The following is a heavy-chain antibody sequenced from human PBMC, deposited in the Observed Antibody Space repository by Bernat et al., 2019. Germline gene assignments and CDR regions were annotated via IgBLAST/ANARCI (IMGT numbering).Heavy chain of an antibody. Sequence: EMQLLESGGDLVQPGGSLRLSCAASGFIFSGYVMHWVRQAPGKGLEWVSAITDGGSTTYYADSVKGRFTISRDNSKKTLYMQMNSLRAEDTAVYYWANKADMRDSSRNWYFDIWGRGTLVTVSS. J-gene: IGHJ2*01. CDR1: GFIFSGYV. V-gene: IGHV3-23*01. CDR3: ANKADMRDSSRNWYFDI. D-gene: IGHD3-22*01. CDR2: ITDGGSTT.